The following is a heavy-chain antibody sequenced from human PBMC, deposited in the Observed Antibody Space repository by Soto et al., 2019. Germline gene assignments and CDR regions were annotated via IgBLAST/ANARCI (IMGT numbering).Heavy chain of an antibody. V-gene: IGHV3-7*03. J-gene: IGHJ3*01. Sequence: EVQLVESGGGLVQPGGSLRLSCAASGFTFSSYWMSWVRQAPGKGLEWVANIKKDGSEKYYVDSVKGRFTISRDNAKNSLYLQMKSLRAEDTAVDYCARDPLSKAGRSGAWGQGTMVTVSS. D-gene: IGHD6-6*01. CDR1: GFTFSSYW. CDR3: ARDPLSKAGRSGA. CDR2: IKKDGSEK.